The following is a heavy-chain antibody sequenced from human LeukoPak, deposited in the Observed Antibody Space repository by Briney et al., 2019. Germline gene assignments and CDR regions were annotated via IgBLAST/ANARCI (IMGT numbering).Heavy chain of an antibody. D-gene: IGHD3-3*01. J-gene: IGHJ4*02. CDR1: GLTFDDYA. V-gene: IGHV3-43*02. CDR3: AKGTIDYDFWSGPNY. CDR2: ISGDGGST. Sequence: GGSLRLSCAASGLTFDDYAMHWVRQAPGKGLEWVSLISGDGGSTYYADSVKGRFTISRDNSENSLYLQMNSLRTEDTALYYCAKGTIDYDFWSGPNYWGQGTLVTVSS.